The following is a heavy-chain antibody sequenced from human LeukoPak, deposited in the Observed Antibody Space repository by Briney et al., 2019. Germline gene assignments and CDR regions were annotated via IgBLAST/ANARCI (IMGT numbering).Heavy chain of an antibody. V-gene: IGHV3-21*01. J-gene: IGHJ4*02. Sequence: GGSLRLSCAASGFTFSSYSMNWVRQAPGKGLEWVSSITSSSGYMFYADSVKGRFTISRGNTKNSLYLQMNSLRAEDTAVYYCAREMSAYQQLDYWGQGTLVTVSS. D-gene: IGHD1/OR15-1a*01. CDR1: GFTFSSYS. CDR3: AREMSAYQQLDY. CDR2: ITSSSGYM.